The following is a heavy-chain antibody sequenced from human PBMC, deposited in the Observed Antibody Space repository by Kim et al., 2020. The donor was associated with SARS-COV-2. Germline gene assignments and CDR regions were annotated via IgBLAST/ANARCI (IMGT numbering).Heavy chain of an antibody. V-gene: IGHV3-30*04. D-gene: IGHD3-22*01. J-gene: IGHJ4*02. CDR1: GFTFSSYA. CDR3: ARDRWSIVGYFDY. Sequence: GGSLRLSCAASGFTFSSYAMHWVRQAPGKGLEWVAVISYDGSNKYYVDSVKGRFTISRDNSKNTLYLQMNSLRAEDTAVYYCARDRWSIVGYFDYWGQGT. CDR2: ISYDGSNK.